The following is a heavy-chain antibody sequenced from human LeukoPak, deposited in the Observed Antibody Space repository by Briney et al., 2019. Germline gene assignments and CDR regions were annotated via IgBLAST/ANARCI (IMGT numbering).Heavy chain of an antibody. Sequence: ASVKVSCKASGYTFTSYYMHWVRQARGQGLEWMGIINPSGGSTSYAQKFQGRVTMTRDTSTSTVYMELSSLRSEDTAVYYCARWSDSSGPVWYFDYWGQGTLVTVSS. J-gene: IGHJ4*02. CDR2: INPSGGST. V-gene: IGHV1-46*01. CDR3: ARWSDSSGPVWYFDY. CDR1: GYTFTSYY. D-gene: IGHD3-22*01.